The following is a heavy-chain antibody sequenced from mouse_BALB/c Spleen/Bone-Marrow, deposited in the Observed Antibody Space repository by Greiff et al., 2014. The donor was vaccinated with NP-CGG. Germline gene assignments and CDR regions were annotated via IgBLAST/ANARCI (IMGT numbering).Heavy chain of an antibody. J-gene: IGHJ3*01. CDR2: IDPYNGGT. Sequence: VQLKQSGPELVKPGASVKVSCKASGYAFTSYNMYWVKQSHGKSLEWIGHIDPYNGGTSYNQKFKGKATLTVDKSSRTAYMHLNSLTSEDSAVYYCAREEYGNGFAYWGQETLVTVSA. D-gene: IGHD2-10*02. CDR3: AREEYGNGFAY. CDR1: GYAFTSYN. V-gene: IGHV1S135*01.